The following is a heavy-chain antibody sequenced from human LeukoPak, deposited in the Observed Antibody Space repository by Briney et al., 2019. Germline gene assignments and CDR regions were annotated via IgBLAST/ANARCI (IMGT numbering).Heavy chain of an antibody. CDR1: GGSISSYY. CDR3: ARLKCISTTCPSRYVMDV. V-gene: IGHV4-59*01. J-gene: IGHJ6*02. D-gene: IGHD2-2*01. CDR2: IYYSGST. Sequence: SETLSLTCSVSGGSISSYYWSWIRQPPGKGLEYIGYIYYSGSTNYNPSLQSRVTISVDTSKDQFSLNLTSVTAADTAGYYCARLKCISTTCPSRYVMDVWGQGTTVTVSS.